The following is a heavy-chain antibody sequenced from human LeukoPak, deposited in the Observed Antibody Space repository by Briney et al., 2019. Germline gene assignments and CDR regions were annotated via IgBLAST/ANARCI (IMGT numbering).Heavy chain of an antibody. CDR1: GFTVSSNY. Sequence: GGSLRLSCAASGFTVSSNYMNWVRQAPGRGLEWVSVLYSGGTTYYVDSVKGRFTISRDNSNNTLYLQRNSLRVEDTAVYYCARDCISTSCTDAFDIWGQGTMVTVSS. J-gene: IGHJ3*02. V-gene: IGHV3-66*01. CDR3: ARDCISTSCTDAFDI. CDR2: LYSGGTT. D-gene: IGHD2-2*01.